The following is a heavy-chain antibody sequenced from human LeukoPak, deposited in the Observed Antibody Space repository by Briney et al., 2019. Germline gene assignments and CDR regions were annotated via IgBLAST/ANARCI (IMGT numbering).Heavy chain of an antibody. CDR1: GGSISSADYY. J-gene: IGHJ4*02. V-gene: IGHV4-34*01. Sequence: PSETLSLTCTVSGGSISSADYYWSWIRQPPGKGLEWIGEINHSGSTNYNPSLKSRVTISVGTSKNQFSLKLSSVTAADTAVYYCARSLRNTAFDYWGQGTLVTVSS. CDR3: ARSLRNTAFDY. CDR2: INHSGST. D-gene: IGHD2-2*02.